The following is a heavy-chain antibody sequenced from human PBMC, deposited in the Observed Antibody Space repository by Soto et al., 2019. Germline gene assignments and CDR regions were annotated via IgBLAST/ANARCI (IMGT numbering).Heavy chain of an antibody. J-gene: IGHJ4*02. Sequence: GGSLRLSCAASGFTFSSYAMSWVRQAPGKGLEWVSAISGSGGSIYYADSVKGRFTISRDNSKNTLYLQMNSLRAEDTAVYYCAKVRSPSSWYESSPNFDYWGQGTLVTVSS. CDR1: GFTFSSYA. D-gene: IGHD6-13*01. CDR2: ISGSGGSI. CDR3: AKVRSPSSWYESSPNFDY. V-gene: IGHV3-23*01.